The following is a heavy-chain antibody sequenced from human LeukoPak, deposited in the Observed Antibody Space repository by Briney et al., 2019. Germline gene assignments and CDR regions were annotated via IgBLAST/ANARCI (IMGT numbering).Heavy chain of an antibody. CDR1: GFTFSSYA. D-gene: IGHD1-26*01. V-gene: IGHV3-23*01. CDR2: VSGSGAHT. J-gene: IGHJ4*02. Sequence: GGSLRLSCAASGFTFSSYAMAWVRQAPGKGLQWVPAVSGSGAHTYYADSVKGRFTISRDNSRDTLYLQMNSLRAEDTAIYYRAKEYTGTFSPFPSYFDNWGQGTLVTVSS. CDR3: AKEYTGTFSPFPSYFDN.